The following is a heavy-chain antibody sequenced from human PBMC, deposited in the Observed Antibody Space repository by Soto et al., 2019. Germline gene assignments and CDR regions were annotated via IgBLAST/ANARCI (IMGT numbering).Heavy chain of an antibody. CDR3: ARDWYGDYNWFDP. V-gene: IGHV4-30-4*01. J-gene: IGHJ5*02. CDR1: GGSISSGDYY. CDR2: IYYSGST. Sequence: TLSLTCTVSGGSISSGDYYWSWIRQPPGKGLEWIGYIYYSGSTYYNPSLKSRVTISVDTSKNQFSLKLSSVTAADTAVYYCARDWYGDYNWFDPWGQGTLVTVSS. D-gene: IGHD4-17*01.